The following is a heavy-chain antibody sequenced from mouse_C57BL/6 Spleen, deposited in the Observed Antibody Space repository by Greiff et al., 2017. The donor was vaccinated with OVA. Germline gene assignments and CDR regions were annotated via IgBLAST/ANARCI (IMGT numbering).Heavy chain of an antibody. CDR2: INPSNGGT. J-gene: IGHJ1*03. CDR3: ARIPYYYGSSLWYFDV. Sequence: QVQLQQPGTELVKPGASVKLSCKASGYTFTSYWMHWVKQRPGQGLEWIGNINPSNGGTNYNEKFKSKATLTVDKSSSTAYMQLSSLTSEDSAVYYCARIPYYYGSSLWYFDVWGTGTTVTVSS. V-gene: IGHV1-53*01. CDR1: GYTFTSYW. D-gene: IGHD1-1*01.